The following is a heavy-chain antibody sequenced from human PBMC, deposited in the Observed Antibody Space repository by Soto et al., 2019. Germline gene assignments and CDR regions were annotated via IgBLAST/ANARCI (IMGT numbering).Heavy chain of an antibody. Sequence: GESLKISCKGSGYSFTSYWTSWVRQMPGKGLEWMGRIDPSDSYTNYSPSFQGHVTISADKSISTAYLQWSSLKASDTAMYYCSASTGTTSYDAFDIWGQGTMVTVSS. CDR2: IDPSDSYT. CDR1: GYSFTSYW. V-gene: IGHV5-10-1*01. CDR3: SASTGTTSYDAFDI. J-gene: IGHJ3*02. D-gene: IGHD1-7*01.